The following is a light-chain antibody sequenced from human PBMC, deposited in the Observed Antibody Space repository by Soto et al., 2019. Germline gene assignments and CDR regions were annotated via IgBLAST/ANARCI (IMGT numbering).Light chain of an antibody. J-gene: IGKJ5*01. CDR2: DTS. Sequence: SPGQKDTHSCRASQSVSIHLAWYQQKPGQAPRLLIYDTSTRATGIPARFSGSGSGTEFTLTISSLQSEDFAVYYCQQYSNWPPITFGQGTRLEIK. V-gene: IGKV3-15*01. CDR3: QQYSNWPPIT. CDR1: QSVSIH.